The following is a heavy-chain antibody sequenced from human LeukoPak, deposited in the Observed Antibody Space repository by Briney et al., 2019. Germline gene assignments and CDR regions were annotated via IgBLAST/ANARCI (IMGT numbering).Heavy chain of an antibody. V-gene: IGHV3-48*03. CDR1: GFTFSDYE. D-gene: IGHD1-26*01. CDR2: IKNSGRDT. J-gene: IGHJ4*02. CDR3: TRGGAASYIAD. Sequence: PGGSLRPSCAASGFTFSDYEMNWVRQAPRKGLEWVSYIKNSGRDTYYADSVKGRFTISRDNAKNSLYLQMNSLRAEDTALYYCTRGGAASYIADWGQGTLVTVSS.